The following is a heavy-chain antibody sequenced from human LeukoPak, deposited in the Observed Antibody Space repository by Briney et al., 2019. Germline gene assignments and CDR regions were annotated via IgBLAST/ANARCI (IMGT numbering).Heavy chain of an antibody. J-gene: IGHJ5*02. CDR2: IWYDGSNK. Sequence: GGSLRLSCEASGFTFSSYGMHWVRQAPGKGLEWVAVIWYDGSNKYCADSVKGRFTISRDNSKNTLYLQMNSLRAEDTAVYYCARARNDYDSSGFSALDLWGQGTLVTVSS. V-gene: IGHV3-33*01. D-gene: IGHD3-22*01. CDR1: GFTFSSYG. CDR3: ARARNDYDSSGFSALDL.